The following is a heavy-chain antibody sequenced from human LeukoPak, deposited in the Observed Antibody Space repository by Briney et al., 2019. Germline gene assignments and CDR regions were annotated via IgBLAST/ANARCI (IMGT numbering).Heavy chain of an antibody. V-gene: IGHV3-21*01. CDR1: VFTFTRYT. CDR2: IGSSSTFI. Sequence: GGSLRLSCAASVFTFTRYTMNWVRQAPGKGLEWVSSIGSSSTFIYYADSVKDRFTISGDNAKNSLFLQMNSLRADDTAVYYCEKGDPGFDYWGQGTLVTVSS. J-gene: IGHJ4*02. CDR3: EKGDPGFDY.